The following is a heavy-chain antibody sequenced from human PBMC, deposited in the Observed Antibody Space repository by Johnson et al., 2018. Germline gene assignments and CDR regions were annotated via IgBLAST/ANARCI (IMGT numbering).Heavy chain of an antibody. CDR2: ISYDGSNK. Sequence: QVQLVESGGGVVQPGRSLRLSCAASGFTFSSYAMHWVRQAPGKGLAWVAVISYDGSNKYYADSVKGRFTISRDNSKNTLYLQVNSLRAEDTAVYYCARDEPVVPAAIGPVACDIWGQGTMVTVSS. CDR3: ARDEPVVPAAIGPVACDI. CDR1: GFTFSSYA. J-gene: IGHJ3*02. V-gene: IGHV3-30-3*01. D-gene: IGHD2-2*02.